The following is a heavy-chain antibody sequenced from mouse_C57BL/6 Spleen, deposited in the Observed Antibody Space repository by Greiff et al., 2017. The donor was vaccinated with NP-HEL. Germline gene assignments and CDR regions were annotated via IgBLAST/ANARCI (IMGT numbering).Heavy chain of an antibody. J-gene: IGHJ3*01. Sequence: VQLQQSGAELVRPGASVTLSCKASGYTFTDYEMHWVKQTPVHGLEWIGAIDPETGGTAYNQKFKGKAILTADKSSSTAYMELRSLTSEDSAVYYCTRRLRNWAWLAYWGQGTLVTVSA. D-gene: IGHD4-1*02. V-gene: IGHV1-15*01. CDR2: IDPETGGT. CDR3: TRRLRNWAWLAY. CDR1: GYTFTDYE.